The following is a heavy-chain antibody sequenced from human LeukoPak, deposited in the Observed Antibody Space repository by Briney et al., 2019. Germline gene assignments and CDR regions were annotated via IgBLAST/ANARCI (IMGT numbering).Heavy chain of an antibody. CDR3: ARRVKAAGGRQFDY. J-gene: IGHJ4*02. Sequence: PGGSLRLSCAASGFTFSSYGMHWVRQAPGKGLEWVAFIRYDGSNKYYADSVKGRFTISRDNSKNTLYLEMNSLRAEDTAVYYCARRVKAAGGRQFDYWGQGTLVTVSS. D-gene: IGHD6-13*01. CDR2: IRYDGSNK. V-gene: IGHV3-30*02. CDR1: GFTFSSYG.